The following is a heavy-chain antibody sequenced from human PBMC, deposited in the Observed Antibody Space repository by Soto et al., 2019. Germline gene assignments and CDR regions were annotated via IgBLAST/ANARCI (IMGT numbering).Heavy chain of an antibody. CDR3: AGGSNWFDP. V-gene: IGHV4-4*02. Sequence: QVQLQESGPGLVKPSGTLSLTCAVSGGSISSSNWWSWVRQPPGKGLEGIGEIYHSGSTNYNPSLHSRVTKSVDNAKNHFSLKLSSVTAADTAVYYCAGGSNWFDPRGQGTLVTVSS. CDR1: GGSISSSNW. J-gene: IGHJ5*02. CDR2: IYHSGST.